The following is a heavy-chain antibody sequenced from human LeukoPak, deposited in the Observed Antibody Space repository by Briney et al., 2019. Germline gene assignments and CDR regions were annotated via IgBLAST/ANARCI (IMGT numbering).Heavy chain of an antibody. CDR1: GGSISRYY. D-gene: IGHD4-17*01. CDR3: ARHEGRPHQDYGDYTH. CDR2: VYFSGSTNYSPSLT. Sequence: SETLSLTCSVSGGSISRYYWSWIRQPPGKALEWIGNVYFSGSTNYSPSLTNYNSSLKSRVTISVDTSKNQFSLKLSSVTAADTAVYYCARHEGRPHQDYGDYTHWGQGTLVTVSS. J-gene: IGHJ4*02. V-gene: IGHV4-59*08.